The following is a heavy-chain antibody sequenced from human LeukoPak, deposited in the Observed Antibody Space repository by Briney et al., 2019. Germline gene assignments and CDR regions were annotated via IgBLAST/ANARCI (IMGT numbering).Heavy chain of an antibody. J-gene: IGHJ4*02. D-gene: IGHD3-22*01. CDR2: IIPIFGTA. V-gene: IGHV1-69*06. CDR1: GGTFSSYA. CDR3: ARGYDSSGYYPDELDY. Sequence: SVKVSCKASGGTFSSYAISWVRQAPGQGLEWMGGIIPIFGTANYAQKFQGRVTITADKSTSTAYMELSSLRSEDTAVYYCARGYDSSGYYPDELDYWGQGTLVTVSS.